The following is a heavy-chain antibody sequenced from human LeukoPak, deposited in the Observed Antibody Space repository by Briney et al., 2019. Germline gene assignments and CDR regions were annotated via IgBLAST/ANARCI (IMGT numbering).Heavy chain of an antibody. J-gene: IGHJ4*02. D-gene: IGHD1-26*01. V-gene: IGHV3-23*01. CDR2: ISGSGGST. Sequence: QTGGSLRLSCAASGFTFSSYGMSWVRQAPGKGLEWVSAISGSGGSTYYADSVKGRFTISRDNSKNTLYLQMNSLRAEDTAVYYCAKDPLNGPTTSLDYWGQGTLVTVSS. CDR3: AKDPLNGPTTSLDY. CDR1: GFTFSSYG.